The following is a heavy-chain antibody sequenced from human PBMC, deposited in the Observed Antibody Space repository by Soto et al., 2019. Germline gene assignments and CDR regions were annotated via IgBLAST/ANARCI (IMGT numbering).Heavy chain of an antibody. CDR1: AFTFRNYW. CDR2: IKQDGSEK. V-gene: IGHV3-7*05. Sequence: GGSLRLSCAASAFTFRNYWMSWVRQAPGKGLEWVANIKQDGSEKYYVDSVKGRFTISRDNAKSSLYLQINSLRAEDTAVYYCARGPRITIFGVVIIRKFYYYYVMDFWGQGTTVTVSS. CDR3: ARGPRITIFGVVIIRKFYYYYVMDF. D-gene: IGHD3-3*01. J-gene: IGHJ6*02.